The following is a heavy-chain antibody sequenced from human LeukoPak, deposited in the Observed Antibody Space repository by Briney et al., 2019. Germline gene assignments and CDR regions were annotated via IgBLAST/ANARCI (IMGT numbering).Heavy chain of an antibody. Sequence: SVKVSFKASGGTFISYAISWVRQAPGQGLEWMGRIIPILGIANYAQKFQGRVTITADKSTSTAYMELSSLRPEHTAVYYCARNTMRHYDFWSGYFTGYFDYWGQGTLVTVSS. CDR1: GGTFISYA. J-gene: IGHJ4*02. CDR3: ARNTMRHYDFWSGYFTGYFDY. V-gene: IGHV1-69*04. D-gene: IGHD3-3*01. CDR2: IIPILGIA.